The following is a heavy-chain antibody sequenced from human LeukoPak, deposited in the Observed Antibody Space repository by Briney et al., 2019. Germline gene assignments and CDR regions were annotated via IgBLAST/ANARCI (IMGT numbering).Heavy chain of an antibody. J-gene: IGHJ5*02. CDR2: IYTSGST. CDR3: ARARTTHVDNWFDP. D-gene: IGHD4-17*01. CDR1: GGSISSGSYY. V-gene: IGHV4-61*02. Sequence: SETLSLTCTVSGGSISSGSYYWSWIRQPAGKGLEWIGRIYTSGSTNYNPSLKSRVTISVDTSKNQFSLKLSSVTAANTAVYYCARARTTHVDNWFDPWGQGTLVTVSS.